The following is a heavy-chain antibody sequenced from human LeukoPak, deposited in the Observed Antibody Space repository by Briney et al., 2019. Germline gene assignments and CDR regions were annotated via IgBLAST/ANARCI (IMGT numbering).Heavy chain of an antibody. CDR1: GGSISSNNYY. CDR2: IHNSGTT. J-gene: IGHJ4*02. V-gene: IGHV4-39*07. CDR3: ARKMYDSGGYRVSYFDY. Sequence: PSESLSLTCTVSGGSISSNNYYWGWIRQPPGKGLEWIASIHNSGTTYYNPSLKGRVSTSIDTSKNQFSLKLTSVTAADTAMYYCARKMYDSGGYRVSYFDYWGQGILVTVSS. D-gene: IGHD3-22*01.